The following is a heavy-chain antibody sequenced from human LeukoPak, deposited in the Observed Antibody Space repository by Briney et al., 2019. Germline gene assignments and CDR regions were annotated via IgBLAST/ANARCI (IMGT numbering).Heavy chain of an antibody. CDR1: GGSISSGSYF. V-gene: IGHV4-61*02. Sequence: TSETLSLTCTVSGGSISSGSYFWTWIRQPAGKGLDWIGRINTSGSTNYNPSLKSRVTISVDTSKNQFSLKLSSVTAADTAVFYCEREGYTSSWYSGYYYFDYWGQGTLVTVSS. CDR2: INTSGST. J-gene: IGHJ4*02. CDR3: EREGYTSSWYSGYYYFDY. D-gene: IGHD6-13*01.